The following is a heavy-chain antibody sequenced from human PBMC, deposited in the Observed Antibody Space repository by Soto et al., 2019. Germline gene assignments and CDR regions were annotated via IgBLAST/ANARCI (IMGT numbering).Heavy chain of an antibody. Sequence: LLKVSCKASGYTFTSYGISWVRQAPGQGLEWMGWISAYNGNTNYAQKLQGRVTMTTDTSTSTAYMELRSLRSDDTAVYYCARGGVVTAIPRLFDYWGHGTLGTDSS. CDR3: ARGGVVTAIPRLFDY. V-gene: IGHV1-18*04. D-gene: IGHD2-21*02. CDR2: ISAYNGNT. J-gene: IGHJ4*01. CDR1: GYTFTSYG.